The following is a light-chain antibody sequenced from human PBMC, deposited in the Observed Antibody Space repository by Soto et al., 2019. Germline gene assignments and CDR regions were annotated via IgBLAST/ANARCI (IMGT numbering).Light chain of an antibody. CDR2: DIS. CDR3: QQTYSIPS. V-gene: IGKV1-39*01. Sequence: IQLTQSPSSLSASVGDRVTITCRASQNIKNYLNWYQQKPGKAPKLLMYDISTLQAGVPSRFSGGSSGTEFTLTVSSLQPEDFATYYCQQTYSIPSFGGGTKVEIK. J-gene: IGKJ4*01. CDR1: QNIKNY.